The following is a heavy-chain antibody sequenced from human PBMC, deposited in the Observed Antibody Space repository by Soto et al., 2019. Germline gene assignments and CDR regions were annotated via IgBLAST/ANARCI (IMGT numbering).Heavy chain of an antibody. CDR1: GFTFTSYG. CDR3: VRGNIAVAGNWYDY. D-gene: IGHD6-19*01. J-gene: IGHJ4*02. CDR2: IWYDGINK. V-gene: IGHV3-33*01. Sequence: GGSLRLSCAASGFTFTSYGMHWVRQSPGKGLEWVALIWYDGINKYYVDSVKGRFTISRDNSKNTVYLQMNSLGAEDTAVYYCVRGNIAVAGNWYDYWGQGTLVTVSS.